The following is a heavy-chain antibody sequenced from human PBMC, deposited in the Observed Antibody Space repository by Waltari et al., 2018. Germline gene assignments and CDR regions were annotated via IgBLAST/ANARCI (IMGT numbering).Heavy chain of an antibody. CDR2: INPKNCDT. Sequence: QVQLVQSGTEVKTPGASVTVSCQASGYSFTDYHLHWVRQTPGQGLEWLGWINPKNCDTGYSQNFLGRVTMTSDTSINTVYMDLSGLRSDDTAVFYCARDPGPIVGAPDYWGQGTLVTVSS. CDR3: ARDPGPIVGAPDY. D-gene: IGHD1-26*01. V-gene: IGHV1-2*02. CDR1: GYSFTDYH. J-gene: IGHJ4*02.